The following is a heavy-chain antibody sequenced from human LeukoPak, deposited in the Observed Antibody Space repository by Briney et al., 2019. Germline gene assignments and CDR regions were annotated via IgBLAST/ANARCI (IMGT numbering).Heavy chain of an antibody. D-gene: IGHD3-22*01. V-gene: IGHV1-8*01. CDR2: MNPNSGNT. CDR3: ARGYHESSGYHFDY. CDR1: GYTFTSYD. J-gene: IGHJ4*02. Sequence: ASVKVSCKPSGYTFTSYDINWVRQATGQGLEWMGWMNPNSGNTVYAQRFQGRVTMTRNTSISTAYMDLSSLRSEDTAVHYCARGYHESSGYHFDYWGQGTPVTVSS.